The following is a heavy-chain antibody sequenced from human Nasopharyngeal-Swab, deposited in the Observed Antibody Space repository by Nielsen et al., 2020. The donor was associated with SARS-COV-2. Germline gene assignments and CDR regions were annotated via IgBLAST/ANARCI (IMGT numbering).Heavy chain of an antibody. V-gene: IGHV5-51*01. J-gene: IGHJ6*03. D-gene: IGHD3-22*01. CDR3: ARHVMRDYYDSSGYHHVYYYYYMDV. CDR1: GYGFSGYW. CDR2: IFPDSAT. Sequence: GESLKISCKASGYGFSGYWIAWVRQKPGKGLEWMGIIFPDSATKYSPSFQGQVTISVDKYINTAYLHWSSLKASDTAMYYCARHVMRDYYDSSGYHHVYYYYYMDVWGKGTTVTVSS.